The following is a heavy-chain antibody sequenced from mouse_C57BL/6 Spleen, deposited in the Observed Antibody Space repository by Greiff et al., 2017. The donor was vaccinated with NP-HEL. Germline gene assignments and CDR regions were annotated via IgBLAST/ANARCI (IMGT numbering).Heavy chain of an antibody. CDR2: IWSGGST. CDR3: ATSYYYGSRHWYFDV. D-gene: IGHD1-1*01. Sequence: QVQLQQSGPGLVQPSQSLSITCTVSGFSLTSYGVHWVRQSPGKGLEWLGVIWSGGSTDYNAAFISRLSISKDNSKSQVFFKMNSLQADDTAIYYCATSYYYGSRHWYFDVWGTGTTVTVSS. CDR1: GFSLTSYG. V-gene: IGHV2-2*01. J-gene: IGHJ1*03.